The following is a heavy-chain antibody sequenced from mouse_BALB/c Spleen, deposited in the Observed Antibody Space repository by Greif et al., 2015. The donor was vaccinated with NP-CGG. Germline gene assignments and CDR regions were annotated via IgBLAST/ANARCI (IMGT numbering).Heavy chain of an antibody. V-gene: IGHV1-7*01. CDR2: INPSTGYT. CDR3: ARLDDGYYVYAMDY. Sequence: QVQLTHSGADLAKPGASVKMSCKASGYTFTSYWMHWVKQRPGQGLEWIGYINPSTGYTEYNQKFKDKATLTADKSSSTAYMQLSSLTSEDSAVYYCARLDDGYYVYAMDYWGQGTSVTVSS. J-gene: IGHJ4*01. CDR1: GYTFTSYW. D-gene: IGHD2-3*01.